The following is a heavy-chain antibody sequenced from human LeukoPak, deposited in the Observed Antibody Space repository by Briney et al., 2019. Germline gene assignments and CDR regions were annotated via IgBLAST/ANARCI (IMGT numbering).Heavy chain of an antibody. CDR2: IIPILGIA. D-gene: IGHD3-22*01. CDR1: GGTFSSYA. V-gene: IGHV1-69*04. CDR3: ASPPYYYDSSGYYF. Sequence: GASVKVSCKASGGTFSSYAISWVRQAPGQGLEWMGRIIPILGIANYAQKFQGRVTITADKSTSTAYMELSSLGSEDTAVYYCASPPYYYDSSGYYFWGQGTLVTVSS. J-gene: IGHJ4*02.